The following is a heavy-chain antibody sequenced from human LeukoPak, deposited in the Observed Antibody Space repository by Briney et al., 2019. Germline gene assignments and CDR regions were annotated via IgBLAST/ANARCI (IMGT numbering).Heavy chain of an antibody. CDR2: IWYDGSNK. V-gene: IGHV3-33*01. CDR3: AREPPITMVRTVFDY. J-gene: IGHJ4*02. Sequence: GGSLRLSCAASGFTFSSYGMHWVRQAPGKGLEWVAVIWYDGSNKYYADSVKGRFTISRDNSKNTLYLQMNSLRAEDTAVYYCAREPPITMVRTVFDYWGQGTLVTVSS. D-gene: IGHD3-10*01. CDR1: GFTFSSYG.